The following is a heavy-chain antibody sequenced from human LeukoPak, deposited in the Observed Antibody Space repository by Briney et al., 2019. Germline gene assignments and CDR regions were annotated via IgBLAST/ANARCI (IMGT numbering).Heavy chain of an antibody. CDR2: IYHSGST. D-gene: IGHD6-6*01. J-gene: IGHJ3*02. Sequence: SQTLSLTCTVSGGSISSGGYYWSWIRQPPGKGLEWIGYIYHSGSTYYNPSLKSRVTISVDTSKNQFSLKLSSVTAADTAVYYYARVDTPSIAAFYDAFDIWGQGTMVTVSS. CDR3: ARVDTPSIAAFYDAFDI. V-gene: IGHV4-30-2*01. CDR1: GGSISSGGYY.